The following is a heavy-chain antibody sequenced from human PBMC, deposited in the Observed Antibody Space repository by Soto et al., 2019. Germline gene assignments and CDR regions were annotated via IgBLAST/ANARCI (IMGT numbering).Heavy chain of an antibody. V-gene: IGHV3-15*07. D-gene: IGHD4-17*01. CDR2: IKSKNDGGTT. CDR1: GFTFSNAW. J-gene: IGHJ3*02. CDR3: ARGGSTVVTHDAFDI. Sequence: GGSLRLSCAASGFTFSNAWFNWVRQAPGKGLEWVGRIKSKNDGGTTDYAAPVKDRFTISKDDSKNTLYLQMNSLKTEDTGVYYCARGGSTVVTHDAFDIWGQGTMVTVSS.